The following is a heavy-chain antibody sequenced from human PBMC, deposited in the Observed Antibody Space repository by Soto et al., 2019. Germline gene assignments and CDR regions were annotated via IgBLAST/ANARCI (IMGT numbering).Heavy chain of an antibody. D-gene: IGHD2-2*01. V-gene: IGHV1-18*04. Sequence: QVQLVQSGDEVKKPGASVKVSCKASGYTFTSHGFSWVRQAPGQGLEWMGWIRPYNGDTNYAQKFQGRVTMTTDTSTSTAYMELRSLRSDDTAVYYCARHIVVFSAAVKDYDSSAMDVWGQGTTVTVSS. CDR2: IRPYNGDT. J-gene: IGHJ6*02. CDR3: ARHIVVFSAAVKDYDSSAMDV. CDR1: GYTFTSHG.